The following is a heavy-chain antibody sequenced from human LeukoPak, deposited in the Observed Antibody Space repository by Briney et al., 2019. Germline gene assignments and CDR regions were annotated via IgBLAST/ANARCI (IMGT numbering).Heavy chain of an antibody. Sequence: LSGGSLRLSCAASGFTFNNYWIHWVRQVPGKGLVWVSRINNDGSSASYVDSVKGRFTISRDNAKNTLFLQMNSLRAEDTAVYYCARRGTGHGMDVWGQGTTVIVSS. D-gene: IGHD1-1*01. CDR2: INNDGSSA. CDR3: ARRGTGHGMDV. CDR1: GFTFNNYW. J-gene: IGHJ6*02. V-gene: IGHV3-74*01.